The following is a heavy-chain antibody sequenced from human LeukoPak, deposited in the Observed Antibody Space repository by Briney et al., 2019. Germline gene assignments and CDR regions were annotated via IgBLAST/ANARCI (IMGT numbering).Heavy chain of an antibody. CDR1: GFTFSSYG. Sequence: GRSLRLSCAASGFTFSSYGMHWVRQAPGKGLEWVAVISYDGSNKYYADSVKGRFIISRDNSKNTLYLQMNSLRAEDTTVYYCAKNGLGQWLVPFDYWGQGTLVTVSS. CDR3: AKNGLGQWLVPFDY. V-gene: IGHV3-30*18. D-gene: IGHD6-19*01. J-gene: IGHJ4*02. CDR2: ISYDGSNK.